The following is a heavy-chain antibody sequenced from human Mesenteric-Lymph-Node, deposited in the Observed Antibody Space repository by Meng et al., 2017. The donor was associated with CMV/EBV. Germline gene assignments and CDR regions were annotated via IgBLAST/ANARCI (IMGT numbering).Heavy chain of an antibody. CDR3: ARDNVNPEGFDP. D-gene: IGHD2/OR15-2a*01. V-gene: IGHV1-2*06. CDR2: INPNSRVS. J-gene: IGHJ5*02. CDR1: GYTFAYFY. Sequence: QVQRVQSRAGVGKPGASVMVSCKASGYTFAYFYIHWVRQAPGQGLEWMERINPNSRVSNTAQNFQGRVPMTRDTSISTAYMELGRLTSDDTAVYYCARDNVNPEGFDPWGQGTLVTVSS.